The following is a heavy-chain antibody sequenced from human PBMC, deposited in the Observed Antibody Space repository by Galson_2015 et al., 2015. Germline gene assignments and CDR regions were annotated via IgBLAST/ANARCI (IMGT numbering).Heavy chain of an antibody. CDR1: RFTFSTYW. V-gene: IGHV3-7*01. CDR2: IKQDGSEK. D-gene: IGHD5-18*01. Sequence: SLRLSCAASRFTFSTYWMSWVRQAPGKGLEWVANIKQDGSEKYYVDSVRGRFTISRDNAKNSLYLQMNSLRAEDTAVYYCARGRGVQLWLREPLDYGMDVWGQGTTVTVSS. J-gene: IGHJ6*02. CDR3: ARGRGVQLWLREPLDYGMDV.